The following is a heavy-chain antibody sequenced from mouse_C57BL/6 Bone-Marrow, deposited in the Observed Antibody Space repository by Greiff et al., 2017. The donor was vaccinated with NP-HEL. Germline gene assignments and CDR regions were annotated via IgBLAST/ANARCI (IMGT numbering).Heavy chain of an antibody. Sequence: IQLQQPVAELVKPGASVKLSCKASGYTFTSYWMHWVKQRPGQGLEWIGMIHPNSGSTNYNEKFKSKATLTVDKSSSTAYMQLSSLTSEDSAVYYCAKDYGNFYWYFDVWGTGTTVTVSS. D-gene: IGHD2-1*01. J-gene: IGHJ1*03. CDR3: AKDYGNFYWYFDV. CDR1: GYTFTSYW. V-gene: IGHV1-64*01. CDR2: IHPNSGST.